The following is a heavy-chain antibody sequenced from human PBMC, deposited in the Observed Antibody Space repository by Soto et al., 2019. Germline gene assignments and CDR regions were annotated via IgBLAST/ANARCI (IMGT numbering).Heavy chain of an antibody. CDR2: IYYSGST. V-gene: IGHV4-39*01. CDR1: GGSISSSSYY. D-gene: IGHD6-13*01. J-gene: IGHJ5*02. CDR3: ARRLSWLGPENWFDP. Sequence: PSETLSLTCTVSGGSISSSSYYWGWIRQPPGKGLEWIGSIYYSGSTYYNPSLKSRVTISVDTSKNQFSLKLSSVTAADTAVYYCARRLSWLGPENWFDPWGQGTLVTVSS.